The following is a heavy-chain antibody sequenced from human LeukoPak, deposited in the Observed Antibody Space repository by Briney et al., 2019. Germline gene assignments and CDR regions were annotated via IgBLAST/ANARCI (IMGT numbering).Heavy chain of an antibody. Sequence: GWSLRLSCAASRFTFSSYWMHWVRQVPGQGLVWVSRINSDGSSTSYADSAKGRFTISRDNAKNTLYVQMNSLRAEDTAVYYCSTGSGHAFDIWGRGTMVTVS. J-gene: IGHJ3*02. CDR2: INSDGSST. CDR3: STGSGHAFDI. CDR1: RFTFSSYW. D-gene: IGHD3-10*01. V-gene: IGHV3-74*01.